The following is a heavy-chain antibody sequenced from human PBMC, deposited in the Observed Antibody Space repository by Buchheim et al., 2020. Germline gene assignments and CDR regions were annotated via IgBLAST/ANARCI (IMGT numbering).Heavy chain of an antibody. CDR3: VKGGSDYGVRSYWYFDL. CDR2: ISGSGGST. D-gene: IGHD4-17*01. J-gene: IGHJ2*01. Sequence: EVQLLESGGGLVQPGGSLRLSCAASGFTFSSYAMSWVRQAPGKGLEWVSAISGSGGSTYYADSVKGRFTISRDNSQNTLYLQMNSLRAEDTAVYYCVKGGSDYGVRSYWYFDLWGRGTL. V-gene: IGHV3-23*01. CDR1: GFTFSSYA.